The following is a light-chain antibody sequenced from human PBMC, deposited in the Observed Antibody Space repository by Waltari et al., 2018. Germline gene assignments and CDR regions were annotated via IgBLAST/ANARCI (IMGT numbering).Light chain of an antibody. CDR2: AAS. Sequence: DIQMTQSPSSLSASVGDRVTITCRASQSISSYLNWDQQKPGKAPKFLLFAASSLQSGVPSRFSGSGSGTDFTLTISSVQPEDFATYFCQQSYSSPYTFGQGTKVEIK. J-gene: IGKJ2*01. V-gene: IGKV1-39*01. CDR3: QQSYSSPYT. CDR1: QSISSY.